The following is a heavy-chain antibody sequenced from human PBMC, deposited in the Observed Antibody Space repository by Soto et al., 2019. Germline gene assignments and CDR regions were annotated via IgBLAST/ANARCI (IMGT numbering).Heavy chain of an antibody. CDR3: ARDLDYGDYDDAFDI. CDR1: GFTVSSNY. Sequence: PGGSLRLSCAASGFTVSSNYMSWVRQAPGKGLEWVSVIYSGGSTYYADSVKGRFTISRDNSKNTLYLQMNSLRAEDTAVYYCARDLDYGDYDDAFDIWGQGTMVTVSS. CDR2: IYSGGST. V-gene: IGHV3-66*01. J-gene: IGHJ3*02. D-gene: IGHD4-17*01.